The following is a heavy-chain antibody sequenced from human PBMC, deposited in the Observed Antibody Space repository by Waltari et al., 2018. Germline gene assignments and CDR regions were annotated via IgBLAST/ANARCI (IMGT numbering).Heavy chain of an antibody. D-gene: IGHD3-10*01. J-gene: IGHJ3*02. V-gene: IGHV1-8*01. CDR2: MNPNSGNT. CDR1: GYNFTSYD. CDR3: ARGRPYRVRGVIRNAFDI. Sequence: QVQLVQSGAEVKKPGASVKVSCKASGYNFTSYDINWVRQATGQGLEWMGWMNPNSGNTGYAQKFQGRVTMTRNTSISTAYMELSSLRSEDTAVYYCARGRPYRVRGVIRNAFDIWGQGTMVTVSS.